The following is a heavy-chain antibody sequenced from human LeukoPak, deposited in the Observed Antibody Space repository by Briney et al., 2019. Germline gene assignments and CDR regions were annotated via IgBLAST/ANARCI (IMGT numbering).Heavy chain of an antibody. J-gene: IGHJ4*02. CDR3: AKDMSETPPAHYDVLTGGIDY. CDR1: GFTFDDYA. V-gene: IGHV3-9*01. CDR2: ISWNSGTI. D-gene: IGHD3-9*01. Sequence: GGSLRLSCAAPGFTFDDYAMHWVRHAPGKGLGWVSGISWNSGTIVYADSVKGQFLISRDNAKIHLFLQMNSLRAEDTNLYYCAKDMSETPPAHYDVLTGGIDYGGQGTRVSVSS.